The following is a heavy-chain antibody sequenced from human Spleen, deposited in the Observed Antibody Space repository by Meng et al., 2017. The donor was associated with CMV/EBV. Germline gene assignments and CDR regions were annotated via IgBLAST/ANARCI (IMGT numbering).Heavy chain of an antibody. D-gene: IGHD3-22*01. V-gene: IGHV4-61*01. J-gene: IGHJ6*02. CDR2: IYYSGST. CDR3: ARRWYYYDSSGSLDYGMDV. CDR1: GGSVSSDSHY. Sequence: GSLRLSCTVSGGSVSSDSHYWSWIRQPPGKGLEWIGYIYYSGSTNYNPSLKSRVTISVDTSKNQFSLKLSSVTAADTAVYYCARRWYYYDSSGSLDYGMDVWGQGTTVTVSS.